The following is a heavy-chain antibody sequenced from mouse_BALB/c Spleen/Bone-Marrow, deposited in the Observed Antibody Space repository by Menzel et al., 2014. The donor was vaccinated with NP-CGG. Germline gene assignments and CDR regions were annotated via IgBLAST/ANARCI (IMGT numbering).Heavy chain of an antibody. CDR1: GYAFSSYW. CDR2: IYPGDGDT. D-gene: IGHD3-3*01. J-gene: IGHJ2*01. V-gene: IGHV1-80*01. CDR3: ARRGPGFDY. Sequence: VKLVESGAELVRPGSSVKISCKASGYAFSSYWMNWVKQRPGQGLEWIGQIYPGDGDTNYNGKFKGKATLTADKSSSTAYMQLSSLTSEDSAVYFCARRGPGFDYWGRGTTLTVSS.